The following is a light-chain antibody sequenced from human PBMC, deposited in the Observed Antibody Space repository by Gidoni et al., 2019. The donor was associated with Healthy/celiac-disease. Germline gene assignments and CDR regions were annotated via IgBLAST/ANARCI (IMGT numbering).Light chain of an antibody. CDR3: QQYYSYPLT. CDR2: AAS. J-gene: IGKJ4*01. Sequence: AIRMTQSPSSFSASTGDRVTITCRASQGISSYLDWYQQKPGKAPKLRIYAASNLQSGVPSRFSGSGSGTDFTLTISCLQSEDFATYYCQQYYSYPLTFGGGTKVEVK. V-gene: IGKV1-8*01. CDR1: QGISSY.